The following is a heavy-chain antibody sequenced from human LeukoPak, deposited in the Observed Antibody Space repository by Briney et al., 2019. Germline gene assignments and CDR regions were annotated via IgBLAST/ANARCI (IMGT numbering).Heavy chain of an antibody. CDR2: IRSKAYGGTT. Sequence: GGSLRLSCTASGFTFGDYAMSWFRQAPGKGLEWVGFIRSKAYGGTTEHAASVKGRFTISRDDSKSIAYLQMNSLKTEDTAVYYCTRDYSGSYYESDWFDPWGQGTLVTVSS. D-gene: IGHD1-26*01. CDR3: TRDYSGSYYESDWFDP. CDR1: GFTFGDYA. J-gene: IGHJ5*02. V-gene: IGHV3-49*03.